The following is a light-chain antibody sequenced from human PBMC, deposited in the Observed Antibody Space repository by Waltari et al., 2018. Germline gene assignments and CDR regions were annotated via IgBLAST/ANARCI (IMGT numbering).Light chain of an antibody. Sequence: SYVLTQPPSVSVAPGKTAPITRGGDNIRSQGVTWYQQRPGQAPVLVVYDDSDRPSDIPERFSGSISGNMATLTVSRVEAGDEADYYCQVWDSSRDLVLIGGGTKLTVL. CDR2: DDS. V-gene: IGLV3-21*03. J-gene: IGLJ2*01. CDR3: QVWDSSRDLVL. CDR1: NIRSQG.